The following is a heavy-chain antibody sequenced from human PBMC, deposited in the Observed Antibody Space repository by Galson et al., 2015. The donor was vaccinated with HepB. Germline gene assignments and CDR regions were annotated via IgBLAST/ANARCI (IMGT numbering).Heavy chain of an antibody. CDR2: MSDNGDNT. V-gene: IGHV3-23*01. D-gene: IGHD6-19*01. CDR1: GFTFSSYA. CDR3: ATRSGASGWYSYFQH. Sequence: SLRLSCAASGFTFSSYAIMWGRQAPGKGLEWVSGMSDNGDNTFYADSVKGRFTISRDISKNTVYLQMNSLRVEDTAVYYCATRSGASGWYSYFQHWGQGTLVTVSS. J-gene: IGHJ1*01.